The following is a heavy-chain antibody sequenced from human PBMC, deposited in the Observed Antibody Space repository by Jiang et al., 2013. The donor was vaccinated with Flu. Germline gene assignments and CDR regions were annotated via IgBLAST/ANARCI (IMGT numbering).Heavy chain of an antibody. D-gene: IGHD2-21*01. V-gene: IGHV5-51*01. CDR2: IYPGDSDT. Sequence: GAEVKKPGESLKISCKGSGYSFTSYWIGWVRQMPGKGLEWMGIIYPGDSDTRYSPSFQGQVTISADKSISTAYLQWSSLKASDTAMYYCARQGAYCGGDCYRNWFDPWGQGTLVTVSS. CDR1: GYSFTSYW. J-gene: IGHJ5*02. CDR3: ARQGAYCGGDCYRNWFDP.